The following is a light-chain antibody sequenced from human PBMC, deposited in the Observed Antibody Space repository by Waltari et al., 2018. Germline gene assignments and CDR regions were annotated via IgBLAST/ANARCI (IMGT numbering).Light chain of an antibody. CDR3: ETWDSNLSAAV. V-gene: IGLV1-51*02. CDR2: ENV. CDR1: RSNIGNNF. Sequence: QSVLTQPPSVSAAPGQKVTISCSGSRSNIGNNFVSWYQQFPRTPPKLLLYENVTRPSGVPDRFAGSKSGTSATLDITGRQPGDEADYHCETWDSNLSAAVFGGGTKLTVL. J-gene: IGLJ3*02.